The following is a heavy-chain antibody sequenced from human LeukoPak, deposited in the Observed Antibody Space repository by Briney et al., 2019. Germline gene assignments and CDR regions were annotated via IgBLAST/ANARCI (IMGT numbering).Heavy chain of an antibody. CDR1: GYTFTSYR. V-gene: IGHV1-18*04. CDR2: ISAYNGNT. J-gene: IGHJ4*02. D-gene: IGHD3-9*01. Sequence: ASVKVYCKASGYTFTSYRISWVRKAPGQGLEWIVSISAYNGNTNYAQKLQGRVTMTTDTSTSTAYMELRSLRSDDTAVYYCARDVGVLRYFDWLLPFDYWGQGTLVTVSS. CDR3: ARDVGVLRYFDWLLPFDY.